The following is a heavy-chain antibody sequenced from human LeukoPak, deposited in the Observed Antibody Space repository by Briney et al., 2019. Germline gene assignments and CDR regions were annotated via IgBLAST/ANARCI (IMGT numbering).Heavy chain of an antibody. CDR1: GFTFSSYS. CDR3: AKDSKNRIAVAYFDY. J-gene: IGHJ4*02. Sequence: GGSLRLSCAASGFTFSSYSMNWVRQAPGKGLEWVSAISGSGGSTYYADSVKGRFTISRDNSKNTLYLQMNSLRAEDTAVYYCAKDSKNRIAVAYFDYWGQGTLVTVSS. V-gene: IGHV3-23*01. D-gene: IGHD6-19*01. CDR2: ISGSGGST.